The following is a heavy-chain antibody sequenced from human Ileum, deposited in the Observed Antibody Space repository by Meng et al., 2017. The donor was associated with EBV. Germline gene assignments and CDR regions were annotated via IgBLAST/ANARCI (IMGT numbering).Heavy chain of an antibody. V-gene: IGHV1-3*04. CDR1: GYPLTIYV. CDR2: IKTDNGET. CDR3: SSRPAVNIANFGF. Sequence: QSQVVLPRAGVVTSRPSLKLSCKASGYPLTIYVIHWVWLRPGQRHELKGCIKTDNGETPFYQKSHGRVNTITETSANTDYMQLISLMSEDTAVYYCSSRPAVNIANFGFWGQGTLVTVSS. J-gene: IGHJ4*02. D-gene: IGHD2-21*01.